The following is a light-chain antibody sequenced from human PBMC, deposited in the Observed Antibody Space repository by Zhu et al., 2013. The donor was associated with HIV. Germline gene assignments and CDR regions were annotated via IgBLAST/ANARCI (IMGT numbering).Light chain of an antibody. CDR2: GAS. CDR1: QSVSSN. CDR3: QQYNNWPPMYS. V-gene: IGKV3-15*01. Sequence: DIVVTQSPATLSLSPGERATLSCRASQSVSSNLAWYQQKPGQAPRLLIYGASTRATGIPARFSGSGSGTDFSLTISSLQSEDFAVYYCQQYNNWPPMYSFGQGTKLEIK. J-gene: IGKJ2*03.